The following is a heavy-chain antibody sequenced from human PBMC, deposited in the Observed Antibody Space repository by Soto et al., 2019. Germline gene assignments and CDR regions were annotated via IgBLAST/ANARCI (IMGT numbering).Heavy chain of an antibody. CDR2: INPNSGGT. CDR1: GYTFTGYY. D-gene: IGHD2-2*01. J-gene: IGHJ6*02. CDR3: ASETAAMPYYYYYGMDV. Sequence: ASVKVSCKASGYTFTGYYRHWERQAPGQGLEWMGWINPNSGGTNYAQKFQGRVTMTRDTSISTAYMELSRLRSDDTAVYYCASETAAMPYYYYYGMDVWGQGTTVPCSS. V-gene: IGHV1-2*02.